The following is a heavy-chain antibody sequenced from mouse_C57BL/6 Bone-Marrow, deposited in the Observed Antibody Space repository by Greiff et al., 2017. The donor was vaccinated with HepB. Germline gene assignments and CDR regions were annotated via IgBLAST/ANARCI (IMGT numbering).Heavy chain of an antibody. V-gene: IGHV5-9-1*02. J-gene: IGHJ4*01. CDR2: ISSGGDYI. CDR1: GFTFSSYA. CDR3: TRESYYYGSSFHYYAMDY. Sequence: EVNLVESGEGLVKPGGSLKLSCAASGFTFSSYAMSWVRQTPEKRLEWVAYISSGGDYIYYADTVKGRFTISRDNARNTLYLQMSSLKSEDTAMYYCTRESYYYGSSFHYYAMDYWGQGTSVTVSS. D-gene: IGHD1-1*01.